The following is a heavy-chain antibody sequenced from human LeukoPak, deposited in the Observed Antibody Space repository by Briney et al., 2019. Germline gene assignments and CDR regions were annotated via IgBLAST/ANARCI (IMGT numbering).Heavy chain of an antibody. D-gene: IGHD2-2*01. J-gene: IGHJ4*02. CDR1: GXSISDYY. V-gene: IGHV4-59*08. CDR3: ARHSRAYSSTSGTFEY. CDR2: IYYTGST. Sequence: SETLSLTCTVSGXSISDYYGSWIRQPPGKGLEWFGYIYYTGSTKYNPSLESRVTISIDTSKNHLYLKLSSVTAADTAMYYCARHSRAYSSTSGTFEYWGQGTLVTVSS.